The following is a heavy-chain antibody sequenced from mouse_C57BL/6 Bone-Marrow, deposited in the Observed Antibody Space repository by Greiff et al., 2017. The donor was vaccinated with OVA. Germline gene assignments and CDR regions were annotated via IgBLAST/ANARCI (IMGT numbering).Heavy chain of an antibody. J-gene: IGHJ1*03. Sequence: EVQRVESGGGLVQPKGSLKLSCAASGFSFNTYAMNWVRQAPGKGLEWVARIRSKSNNYATYYADSVKDRFTISRDDSESMLYLQMNNLKTEDTAMYYCVGWLLQYFDVWGTGTTVTVSS. V-gene: IGHV10-1*01. CDR1: GFSFNTYA. CDR2: IRSKSNNYAT. CDR3: VGWLLQYFDV. D-gene: IGHD2-3*01.